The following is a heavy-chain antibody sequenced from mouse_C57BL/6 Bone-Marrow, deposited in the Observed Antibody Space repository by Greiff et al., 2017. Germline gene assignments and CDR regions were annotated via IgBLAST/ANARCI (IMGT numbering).Heavy chain of an antibody. CDR1: GFTFSSYG. CDR3: ARRPLCYNIGGFDY. CDR2: ISSGGSYT. J-gene: IGHJ2*01. Sequence: DVQLQESGGDLVKPGGSLKLSCAASGFTFSSYGMSWVRQTPDKRLEWVATISSGGSYTYYPDSVKGRFTISRDNAKNTLYLQMSSLKSEDTAMDYCARRPLCYNIGGFDYWGQGTTLTVSS. V-gene: IGHV5-6*01. D-gene: IGHD6-2*01.